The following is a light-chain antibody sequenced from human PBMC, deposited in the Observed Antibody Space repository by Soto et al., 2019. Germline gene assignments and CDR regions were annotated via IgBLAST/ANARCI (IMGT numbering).Light chain of an antibody. CDR2: GAS. V-gene: IGKV3-20*01. CDR1: QSVSSSY. CDR3: QQYDRSPRT. J-gene: IGKJ1*01. Sequence: EIVLTQSPGTLSLSPGERATLSCRASQSVSSSYLAWYQQKAGQAPRLLIYGASTRATGIPDRFSGSGSGTDFTLTISRLEPEDFAVYYCQQYDRSPRTFGQGTKVEIK.